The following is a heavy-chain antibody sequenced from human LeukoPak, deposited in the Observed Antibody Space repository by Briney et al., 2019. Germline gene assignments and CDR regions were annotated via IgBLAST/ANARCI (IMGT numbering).Heavy chain of an antibody. Sequence: ASVKVSCKASGYTFSAYGITWVRQAPGQGLEWMAWSSGTGYNMEYAQKFQGRVTITADESTSTAYMELSSLRSEDTAVYYCARGPVAGTLSSYYYGMDVWGQGTTVTVSS. D-gene: IGHD6-19*01. V-gene: IGHV1-18*01. CDR1: GYTFSAYG. CDR3: ARGPVAGTLSSYYYGMDV. J-gene: IGHJ6*02. CDR2: SSGTGYNM.